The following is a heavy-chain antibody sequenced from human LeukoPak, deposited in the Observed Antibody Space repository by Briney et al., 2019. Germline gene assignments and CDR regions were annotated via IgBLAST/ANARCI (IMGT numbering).Heavy chain of an antibody. D-gene: IGHD4-17*01. Sequence: GSLRLSRVASGFTFSDSAIHWVRQVSGKGLEWVGRIRTKTNNYATAYTASVKGSFTISRDDSQNTAYLQMNSLKTEDTAVYYCSRSADYGDYYIKYWGQGTLVTVSS. CDR2: IRTKTNNYAT. J-gene: IGHJ4*02. CDR1: GFTFSDSA. V-gene: IGHV3-73*01. CDR3: SRSADYGDYYIKY.